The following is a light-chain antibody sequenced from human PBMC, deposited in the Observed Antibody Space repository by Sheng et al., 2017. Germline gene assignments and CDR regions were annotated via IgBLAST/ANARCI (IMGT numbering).Light chain of an antibody. Sequence: SSELTQDPAVSVALGQTVRITCQGDSLRSYYASWYQQSQDRPLYLSSIGKNNRPSGIPDRFSGSSSGNTASLTITGAQAEDEADYYCNSRDSSGNHVVFGGGTKLTVL. CDR2: GKN. CDR1: SLRSYY. V-gene: IGLV3-19*01. CDR3: NSRDSSGNHVV. J-gene: IGLJ2*01.